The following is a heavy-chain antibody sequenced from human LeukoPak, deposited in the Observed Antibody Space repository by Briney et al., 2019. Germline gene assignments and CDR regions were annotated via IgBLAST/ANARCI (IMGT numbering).Heavy chain of an antibody. Sequence: PGGSLRLSCAASGFTFSSYWMHWVRQVPGKGLMWVSRIKTDGSSTSYADSVKGRFTISRDNSKNTLYLQMNSLRAEDTAVYYCAKDFGYSDPVARWGQGTLVTVSS. CDR3: AKDFGYSDPVAR. V-gene: IGHV3-74*01. D-gene: IGHD3-22*01. CDR1: GFTFSSYW. CDR2: IKTDGSST. J-gene: IGHJ4*02.